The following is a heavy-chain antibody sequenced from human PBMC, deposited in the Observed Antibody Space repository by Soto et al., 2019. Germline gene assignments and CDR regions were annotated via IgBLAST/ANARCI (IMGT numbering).Heavy chain of an antibody. D-gene: IGHD5-12*01. CDR3: ASYRAATMGYYFDY. V-gene: IGHV4-31*03. CDR2: IYYSGST. CDR1: GGSISSGGYY. J-gene: IGHJ4*02. Sequence: SETLSLTCTVSGGSISSGGYYWSWIRQHPGKGLEWIGYIYYSGSTYYNPSLKSRVTISVDTSKNQFSLQLSSVTAAHTAVYSCASYRAATMGYYFDYWGQGTLVTVSS.